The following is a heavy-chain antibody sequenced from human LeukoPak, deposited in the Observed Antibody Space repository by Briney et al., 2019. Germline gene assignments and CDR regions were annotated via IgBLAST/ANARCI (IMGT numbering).Heavy chain of an antibody. CDR2: IIPILGIA. D-gene: IGHD1-26*01. V-gene: IGHV1-69*04. CDR1: GGTFSSYA. Sequence: SVKVSCKASGGTFSSYAISWVRQAPGQGLEWMGRIIPILGIANYAQKFQGRVTITADKSTSTAYMELSSLRSEDTAVYYCARDQGSGSYYDAYWGQGTLVTVSS. J-gene: IGHJ4*02. CDR3: ARDQGSGSYYDAY.